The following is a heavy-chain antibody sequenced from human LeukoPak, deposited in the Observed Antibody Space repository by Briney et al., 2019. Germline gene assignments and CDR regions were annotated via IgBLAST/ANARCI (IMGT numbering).Heavy chain of an antibody. CDR2: IYPGDSDT. D-gene: IGHD6-13*01. V-gene: IGHV5-51*01. CDR3: ATRIAAAGTIFDY. CDR1: GYSFTSYW. Sequence: GESLKISCKGSGYSFTSYWIGWVRQMPGKGLEWMGIIYPGDSDTRYSPSFQGQVTISADKSISTAYLQWSSLRASDTAMYYCATRIAAAGTIFDYWGQGTLVTVSS. J-gene: IGHJ4*02.